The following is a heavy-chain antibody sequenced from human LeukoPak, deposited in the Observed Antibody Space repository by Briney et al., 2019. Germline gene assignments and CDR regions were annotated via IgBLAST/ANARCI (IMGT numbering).Heavy chain of an antibody. CDR2: IFYSGSI. CDR3: ARQGVGATDF. D-gene: IGHD1-26*01. CDR1: GRSINSNGYY. V-gene: IGHV4-39*01. Sequence: SETLSLTCSVSGRSINSNGYYWAWIRQPPGKRPEWYGSIFYSGSIHYNPSLQSRITISTDTSKGKCSLKLRSVTAANTAVYYCARQGVGATDFWGQGSLVAVSS. J-gene: IGHJ4*02.